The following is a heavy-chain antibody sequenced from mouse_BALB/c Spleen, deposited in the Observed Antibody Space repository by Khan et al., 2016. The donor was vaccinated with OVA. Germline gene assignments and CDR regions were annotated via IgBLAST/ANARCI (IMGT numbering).Heavy chain of an antibody. CDR1: GFSLTSYG. Sequence: QVQLKESGPGLVAPSQSLSITCTVSGFSLTSYGVHWVRQPPGKGLEWLVVIWSDGKTTYNSTLKSRLSISKYNSKSQVFLKMNSLQTDDTAKYDLARNTPVRTAVMDYWGQGTSVTVSS. V-gene: IGHV2-6*02. D-gene: IGHD1-2*01. CDR3: ARNTPVRTAVMDY. CDR2: IWSDGKT. J-gene: IGHJ4*01.